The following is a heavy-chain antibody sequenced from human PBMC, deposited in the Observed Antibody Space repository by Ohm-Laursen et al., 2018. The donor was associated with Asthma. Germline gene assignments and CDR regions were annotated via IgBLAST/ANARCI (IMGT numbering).Heavy chain of an antibody. D-gene: IGHD2-15*01. J-gene: IGHJ4*02. CDR1: GFTFNKHH. Sequence: SLRLFCSASGFTFNKHHMTWVRQAPGKGLEWVSAIDGSGGRTYYADSVKGRFTISRDNPRNTLYLQMNSLRAEDTAAYYCAKDSSEVVAADEYWGQGTLVTVSS. CDR2: IDGSGGRT. V-gene: IGHV3-23*01. CDR3: AKDSSEVVAADEY.